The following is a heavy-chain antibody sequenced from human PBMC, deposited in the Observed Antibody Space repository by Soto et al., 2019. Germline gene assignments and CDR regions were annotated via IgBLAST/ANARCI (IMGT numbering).Heavy chain of an antibody. CDR3: ARDEVPAAMRGANWFDP. V-gene: IGHV4-4*07. Sequence: SETLSLTSTVSGGSISSYYWSWIRQPAGKGLEWIGRIYTSGSTNYNPSLKSRVTMSVDTSKNQFSLKLSSVTAADTAVYYCARDEVPAAMRGANWFDPWGQGTLVTVSS. CDR1: GGSISSYY. J-gene: IGHJ5*02. CDR2: IYTSGST. D-gene: IGHD2-2*01.